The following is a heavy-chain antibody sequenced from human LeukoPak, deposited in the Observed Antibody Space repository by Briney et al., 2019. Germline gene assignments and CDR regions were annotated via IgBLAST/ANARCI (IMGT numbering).Heavy chain of an antibody. Sequence: PSETLSLTCTVSRGSIGGYYWGWIRQPPGKGLEWIAYIFNTGTTKYNPSLKSRVTISPDTSNSQFSLKLSSVTAADTAVYYCARLWGFCPGGTCSFDQWGQGSLVIVSS. CDR3: ARLWGFCPGGTCSFDQ. D-gene: IGHD2-8*02. J-gene: IGHJ4*02. CDR1: RGSIGGYY. CDR2: IFNTGTT. V-gene: IGHV4-59*08.